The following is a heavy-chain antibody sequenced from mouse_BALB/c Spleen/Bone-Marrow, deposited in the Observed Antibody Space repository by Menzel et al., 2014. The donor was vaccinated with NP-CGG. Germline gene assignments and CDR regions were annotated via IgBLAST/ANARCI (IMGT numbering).Heavy chain of an antibody. CDR1: GFTFSAYS. CDR2: ISSGGHDT. Sequence: EVKLMESGGGLVEPGGSLKLSCAASGFTFSAYSMSWVRQTPEKRLEWVATISSGGHDTYYPDSVKGRFTISRDNAKNTLYLQMNSLKSVDSAVYYCSKDGGYDYSYYFDYWGQGTTLTVSS. V-gene: IGHV5-6-4*01. CDR3: SKDGGYDYSYYFDY. D-gene: IGHD2-4*01. J-gene: IGHJ2*01.